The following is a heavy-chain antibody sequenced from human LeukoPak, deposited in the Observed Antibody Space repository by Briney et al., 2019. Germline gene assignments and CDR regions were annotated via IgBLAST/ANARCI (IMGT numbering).Heavy chain of an antibody. V-gene: IGHV3-23*01. Sequence: GGSLRLSCAASGFTFTSYSMNWVRQAPGKGLEWVSTISGGGGSTYYADSVKGRFTISRDNSKNTLYLQVISLRAEDTAVYYCAKGGKWDVTPFDYWAQGTLVTVSS. CDR2: ISGGGGST. J-gene: IGHJ4*02. D-gene: IGHD1-26*01. CDR3: AKGGKWDVTPFDY. CDR1: GFTFTSYS.